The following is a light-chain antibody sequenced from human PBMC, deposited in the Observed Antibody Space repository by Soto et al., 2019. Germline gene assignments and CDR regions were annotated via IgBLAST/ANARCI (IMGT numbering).Light chain of an antibody. CDR2: DVS. V-gene: IGLV2-14*01. Sequence: QSVLTQPASVAGSPGQSIAISCTGTSSDVGGYNYDSWYQQHPGKTPNLMIYDVSNRPSGVSNRFSGAKSGNTASLTLSGLQAEDEADYYCSSYTSSSNWVFGGGTKLTVL. CDR1: SSDVGGYNY. CDR3: SSYTSSSNWV. J-gene: IGLJ3*02.